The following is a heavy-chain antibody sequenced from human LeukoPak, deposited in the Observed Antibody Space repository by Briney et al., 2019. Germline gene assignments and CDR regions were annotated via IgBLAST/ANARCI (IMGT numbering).Heavy chain of an antibody. CDR1: GFTFSSYA. D-gene: IGHD3-9*01. CDR3: ANGYDIFRY. V-gene: IGHV3-23*01. J-gene: IGHJ4*02. Sequence: GGSLRLSCAASGFTFSSYAMSWVRQAPGEGLEWVSAISGSGGSTYYADSVKGRFTISRDNSKNTLYLQMNSLRAEDTAVYHCANGYDIFRYWGQGTLVTVSS. CDR2: ISGSGGST.